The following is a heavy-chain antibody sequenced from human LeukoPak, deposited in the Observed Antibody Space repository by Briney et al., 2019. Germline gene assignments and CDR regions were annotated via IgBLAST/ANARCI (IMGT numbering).Heavy chain of an antibody. CDR1: GFTFSSYG. CDR3: ARAEYSGSYPLWY. D-gene: IGHD1-26*01. Sequence: QPGGTLRFSCAASGFTFSSYGMSWVRQAPGKGLEWVSAISGSGGSTYYADSVKGRFTISRDNSKNTLYLQMNSLRAEDTAVYYCARAEYSGSYPLWYWGQGTLVTVSS. CDR2: ISGSGGST. J-gene: IGHJ4*02. V-gene: IGHV3-23*01.